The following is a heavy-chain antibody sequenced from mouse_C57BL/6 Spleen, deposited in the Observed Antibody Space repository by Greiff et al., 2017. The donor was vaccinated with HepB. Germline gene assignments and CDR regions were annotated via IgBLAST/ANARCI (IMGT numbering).Heavy chain of an antibody. Sequence: QVQLQQSGAELVMPGASVKLSCKASGYTFTSYWMHWVKQRPGQGLEWIGEIDPSDSYTNYNQKFKGKSTLTVDKSSSTAYMQLSSLTSEDSAVYYCASGPQASFAYWGQGTLVTVSA. J-gene: IGHJ3*01. D-gene: IGHD3-2*02. CDR3: ASGPQASFAY. V-gene: IGHV1-69*01. CDR1: GYTFTSYW. CDR2: IDPSDSYT.